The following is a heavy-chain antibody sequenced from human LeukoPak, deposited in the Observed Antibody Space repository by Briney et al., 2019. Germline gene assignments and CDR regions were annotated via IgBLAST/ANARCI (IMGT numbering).Heavy chain of an antibody. CDR2: IIPILGIA. Sequence: ASVKVSCKASGGTFSSYAISWVRQAPGQGLEWMGRIIPILGIANYAQKFQGRVTITADKSTSTAYMELSSLRSEDTAVYYCAREIRRSSWYVSFGWFDPWGQGTMVTVSS. CDR3: AREIRRSSWYVSFGWFDP. CDR1: GGTFSSYA. J-gene: IGHJ5*02. D-gene: IGHD6-13*01. V-gene: IGHV1-69*04.